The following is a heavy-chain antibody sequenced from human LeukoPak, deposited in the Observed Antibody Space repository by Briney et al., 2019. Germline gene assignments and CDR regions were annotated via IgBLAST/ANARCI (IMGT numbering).Heavy chain of an antibody. CDR3: ARDFELLFYFDY. V-gene: IGHV3-7*01. Sequence: PGGSLRLSCVASGFTFSSYWMSWVRQAPGKGLEWVANIKQDGSEKYYVDSVKGRFTISRDNAKNSLYLQMNSLRDEDTAVYYCARDFELLFYFDYWGQGTLVTVSS. CDR2: IKQDGSEK. CDR1: GFTFSSYW. D-gene: IGHD1-26*01. J-gene: IGHJ4*02.